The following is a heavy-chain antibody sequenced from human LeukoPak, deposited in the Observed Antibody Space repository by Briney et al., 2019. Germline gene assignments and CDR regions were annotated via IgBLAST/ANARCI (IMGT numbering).Heavy chain of an antibody. CDR3: AKRSDSSSYNY. CDR2: ISRSSIYT. D-gene: IGHD6-6*01. CDR1: GFTFSNYS. J-gene: IGHJ4*02. V-gene: IGHV3-21*04. Sequence: GGSLRLSCAASGFTFSNYSMNWVRQAPGKGLEWVSSISRSSIYTYYADSMKDRFTISRDNSKNTLYLQMNSLRAEDTAVYYCAKRSDSSSYNYWGQGTLVTVSS.